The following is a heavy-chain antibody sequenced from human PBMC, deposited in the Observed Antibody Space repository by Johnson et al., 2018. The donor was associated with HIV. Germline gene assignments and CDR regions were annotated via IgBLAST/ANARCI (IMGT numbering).Heavy chain of an antibody. V-gene: IGHV3-30*04. CDR1: GFIFSSYA. CDR3: AREYEAFDI. CDR2: ISYDGSNK. J-gene: IGHJ3*02. Sequence: QVQLVESGGGVVQTGRSLRLSCAASGFIFSSYAMHWVRQAPGEGLEWVAVISYDGSNKYYADSVKGRFTISRDHSKITLYLQMNSLRAEDTAVYYCAREYEAFDIWGQGTMVTVSS.